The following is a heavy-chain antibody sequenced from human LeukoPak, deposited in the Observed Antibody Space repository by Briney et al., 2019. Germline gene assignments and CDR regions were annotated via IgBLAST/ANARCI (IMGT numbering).Heavy chain of an antibody. Sequence: SETLSLTCTVSGGSISSYYWSWIRQPAGKGPEWIGRIYTSGSTNYNPSLKSRVTMSVDTSKNQFSLKLSSVTAADTAVYYCARDRSTMVRGVIMNDYWGQGTLVTVSS. J-gene: IGHJ4*02. CDR3: ARDRSTMVRGVIMNDY. CDR2: IYTSGST. V-gene: IGHV4-4*07. CDR1: GGSISSYY. D-gene: IGHD3-10*01.